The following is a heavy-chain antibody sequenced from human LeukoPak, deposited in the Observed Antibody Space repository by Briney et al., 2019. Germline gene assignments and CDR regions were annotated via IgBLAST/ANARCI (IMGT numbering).Heavy chain of an antibody. CDR1: GGSVSGYY. CDR3: ARSFIVRSPTSPYDAFEL. V-gene: IGHV4-4*07. Sequence: SETLSLTCTVSGGSVSGYYWSWIRRTAGEGLEWIGRVFTSGNTSYNPSLKSRVTISGDTSRNRVSLKLNSVTAADTAVYYCARSFIVRSPTSPYDAFELWGQGTMVTVSS. CDR2: VFTSGNT. D-gene: IGHD2-21*01. J-gene: IGHJ3*01.